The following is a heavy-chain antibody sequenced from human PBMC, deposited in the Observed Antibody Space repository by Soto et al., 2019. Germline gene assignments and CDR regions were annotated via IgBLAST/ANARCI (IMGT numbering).Heavy chain of an antibody. V-gene: IGHV4-34*01. CDR3: ARGRGSGTTILRFWFDP. D-gene: IGHD1-7*01. CDR2: INHSGST. J-gene: IGHJ5*02. Sequence: SETLSLTCAVYGGSFSGYYWSWIRQPPGKGLEWIGEINHSGSTNYNPSLKSRVTISVDTSKNRFSLKLGSVTAADTAVYYCARGRGSGTTILRFWFDPWGQGTLVTVSS. CDR1: GGSFSGYY.